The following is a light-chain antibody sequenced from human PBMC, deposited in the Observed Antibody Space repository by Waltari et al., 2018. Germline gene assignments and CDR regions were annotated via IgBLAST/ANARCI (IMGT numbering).Light chain of an antibody. Sequence: GDRVTITCRASQRISPWLAWFQQKPGKAPKLLIYKESILQSGVPSRFSGSGAGTEYTLTISSLQPDDLATYYCQDYNTYTFGQGTKVGIK. CDR2: KES. V-gene: IGKV1-5*03. CDR1: QRISPW. J-gene: IGKJ1*01. CDR3: QDYNTYT.